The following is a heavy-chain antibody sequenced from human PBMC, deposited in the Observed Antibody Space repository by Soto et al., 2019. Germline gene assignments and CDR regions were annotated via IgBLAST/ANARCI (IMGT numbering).Heavy chain of an antibody. V-gene: IGHV1-69*13. CDR1: GGTFSSYA. J-gene: IGHJ6*02. Sequence: SVKVSCKASGGTFSSYAISWVRQAPGQGLEWMGGIIPIFGTANCAQKFQGRVTITADESTSTAYMELSSLRSEDTAVYYCAREAVAGPHYYYYYGMDVWGQGTTVTVSS. D-gene: IGHD6-19*01. CDR3: AREAVAGPHYYYYYGMDV. CDR2: IIPIFGTA.